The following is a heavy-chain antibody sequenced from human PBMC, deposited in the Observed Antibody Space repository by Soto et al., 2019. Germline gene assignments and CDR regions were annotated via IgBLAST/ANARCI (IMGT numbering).Heavy chain of an antibody. J-gene: IGHJ4*02. Sequence: QVQLVQSGAEVKKPGASVKVSCKASGYTFTGYYMHWVRQAPGQGLEWMGWINPNSGGTNYAQKFQGWVTMTRDTSISTAYMELSRLRSDDTAVYYCARGFTYYDFWSGSYYFDYWGQGTLVTVSS. V-gene: IGHV1-2*04. D-gene: IGHD3-3*01. CDR2: INPNSGGT. CDR1: GYTFTGYY. CDR3: ARGFTYYDFWSGSYYFDY.